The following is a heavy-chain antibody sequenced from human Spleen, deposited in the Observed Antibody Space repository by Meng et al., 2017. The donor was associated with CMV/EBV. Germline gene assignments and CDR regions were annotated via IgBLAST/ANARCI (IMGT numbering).Heavy chain of an antibody. CDR3: AQLSGSQRS. CDR1: GIIFSSYA. V-gene: IGHV3-23*01. D-gene: IGHD1-26*01. CDR2: ITGSGGGT. Sequence: RLSCAAAGIIFSSYAMSWVRQAPGKGLEWVSSITGSGGGTYYADSVKGRFTISRDNSKYTLFLQMNSLRVEDTAVYYCAQLSGSQRSWGQGTLVTVSS. J-gene: IGHJ4*02.